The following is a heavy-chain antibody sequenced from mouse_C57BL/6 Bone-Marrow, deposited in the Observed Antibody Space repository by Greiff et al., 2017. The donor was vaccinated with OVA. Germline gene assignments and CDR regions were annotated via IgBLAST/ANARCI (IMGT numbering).Heavy chain of an antibody. D-gene: IGHD1-1*01. CDR1: GFTFSSYT. Sequence: EVKLVESGGGLVKPGGSLKLSCAASGFTFSSYTMSWVRQTPEQRLEWVATISGGGGNTYYPDSVKGRFTISRDNAKNTLYLQMSRLRSEDTAVYYCARLITTVPATVNAMDYWGQGTSVTVSS. CDR2: ISGGGGNT. J-gene: IGHJ4*01. V-gene: IGHV5-9*04. CDR3: ARLITTVPATVNAMDY.